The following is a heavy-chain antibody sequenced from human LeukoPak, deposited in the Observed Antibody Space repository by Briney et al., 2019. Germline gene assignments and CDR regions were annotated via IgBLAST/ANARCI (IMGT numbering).Heavy chain of an antibody. D-gene: IGHD3-22*01. CDR2: IKEDGSEK. Sequence: PGGSLRLSCAASGFALSTYWMTWVRQAPGKGLEWEANIKEDGSEKSYVDSVKGRFTISRDNARDSLYLQMNSLRAEDTAMYFCARDGYYDTSGLDYWGQGTLVTVSS. V-gene: IGHV3-7*01. CDR1: GFALSTYW. CDR3: ARDGYYDTSGLDY. J-gene: IGHJ4*02.